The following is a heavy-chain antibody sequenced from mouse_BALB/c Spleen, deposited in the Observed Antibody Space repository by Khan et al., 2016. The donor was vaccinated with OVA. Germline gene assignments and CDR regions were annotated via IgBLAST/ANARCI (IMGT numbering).Heavy chain of an antibody. V-gene: IGHV2-6-5*01. CDR3: AKGVWFYYYALDY. CDR1: GFSLTDYG. Sequence: QVQLKESGPGLVAPSQSLSITCTVSGFSLTDYGVSWIRQPPGKGLEWLGVIWGGGSTYYNSALKSRLSIRKENSTSQVFLKMSSLQTDDTAMYXCAKGVWFYYYALDYWGQGTSVTVSS. J-gene: IGHJ4*01. D-gene: IGHD2-2*01. CDR2: IWGGGST.